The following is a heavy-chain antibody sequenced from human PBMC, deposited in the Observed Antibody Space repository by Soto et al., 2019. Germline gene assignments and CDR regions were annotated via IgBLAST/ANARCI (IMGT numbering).Heavy chain of an antibody. J-gene: IGHJ6*02. CDR1: GGSFSGYY. V-gene: IGHV4-34*01. CDR3: ARGVRGVIFYYYGMDV. Sequence: SETLSLTCAVYGGSFSGYYWSWIRQPPGKGLEWIGEINHSGSTNYNPSLKSRVTISVDTSKNQFSLKLSSVTAADTAVYYCARGVRGVIFYYYGMDVWGQGTTVTVSS. D-gene: IGHD3-10*01. CDR2: INHSGST.